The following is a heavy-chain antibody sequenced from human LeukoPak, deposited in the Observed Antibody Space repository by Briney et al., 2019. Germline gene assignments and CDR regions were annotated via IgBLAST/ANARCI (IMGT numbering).Heavy chain of an antibody. Sequence: PSETLSLTCAVYGGSFSGYYWSWIRQPPGKGLEWIGEINHSGSTNYNPSLKSRVTISVDTSKNQFSLKPSSVTAADTAVYYCARGPIYDYVWGSYRRRADAFDIWGQGTMVTVSS. CDR2: INHSGST. V-gene: IGHV4-34*01. CDR1: GGSFSGYY. D-gene: IGHD3-16*02. CDR3: ARGPIYDYVWGSYRRRADAFDI. J-gene: IGHJ3*02.